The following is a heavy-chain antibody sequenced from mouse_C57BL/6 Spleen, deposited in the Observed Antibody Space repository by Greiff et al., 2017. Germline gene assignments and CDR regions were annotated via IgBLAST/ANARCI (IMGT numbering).Heavy chain of an antibody. D-gene: IGHD1-1*01. CDR2: ISSGSSTI. CDR1: GFTFSDYG. V-gene: IGHV5-17*01. Sequence: EVQVVESGGGLVKPGGSLKLSCAASGFTFSDYGMHWVRQAPEKGLEWVAYISSGSSTIYYADTVKGRFTISRDNAKNTLFLQMTSLRSEDTAMYYCARGDGSSYVGTWFAYWGQGTLVTVSA. J-gene: IGHJ3*01. CDR3: ARGDGSSYVGTWFAY.